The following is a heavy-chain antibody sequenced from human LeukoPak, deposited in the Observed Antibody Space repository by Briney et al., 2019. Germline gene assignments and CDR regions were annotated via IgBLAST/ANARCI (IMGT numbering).Heavy chain of an antibody. J-gene: IGHJ4*02. D-gene: IGHD3-10*01. Sequence: GASVKVSCKASGGTFSSYAISWVRQAPGQGLEWMGWINPNSGGTNYAQKFQGRVTMTRDTSISTAYMELSRLRSDDTAVYYCARATDDGSGSPYFDYWGQGTLVTVSS. CDR2: INPNSGGT. V-gene: IGHV1-2*02. CDR1: GGTFSSYA. CDR3: ARATDDGSGSPYFDY.